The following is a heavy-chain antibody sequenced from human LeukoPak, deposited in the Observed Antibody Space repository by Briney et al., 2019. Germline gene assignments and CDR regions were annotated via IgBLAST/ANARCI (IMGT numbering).Heavy chain of an antibody. Sequence: ASETLSLTCTVSGGSISGGGYSWSWIRQHPGKGLEWIGYIYYSGSTYYNPSLKSRVTISVDTSKNQFSLKLSSVTAADTAVYXXXXGIQVVTAIPILDYWGQGTLVTVSS. CDR3: XXGIQVVTAIPILDY. D-gene: IGHD2-21*02. V-gene: IGHV4-31*03. CDR2: IYYSGST. J-gene: IGHJ4*02. CDR1: GGSISGGGYS.